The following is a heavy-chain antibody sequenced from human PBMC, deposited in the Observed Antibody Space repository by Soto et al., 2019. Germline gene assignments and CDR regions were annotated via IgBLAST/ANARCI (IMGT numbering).Heavy chain of an antibody. CDR2: ISAYNGNT. Sequence: GASVKVSCKASGYTFTSYGISWVRQAPGQGLEWMGWISAYNGNTNYAQKLQGRVTMTTDTSTSTAYMELRSLRSDDTAVYYCARDEASQAAAYSDYWGQGTLVTVSS. D-gene: IGHD6-13*01. V-gene: IGHV1-18*01. CDR3: ARDEASQAAAYSDY. CDR1: GYTFTSYG. J-gene: IGHJ4*02.